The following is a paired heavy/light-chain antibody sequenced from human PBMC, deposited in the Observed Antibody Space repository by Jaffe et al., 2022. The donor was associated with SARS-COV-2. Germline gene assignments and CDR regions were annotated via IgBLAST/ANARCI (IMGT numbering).Light chain of an antibody. CDR3: QQYDNPSIT. V-gene: IGKV1-33*01. CDR1: QDISNY. J-gene: IGKJ5*01. Sequence: DIQMTQSPSSLSASVGDRVTITCQASQDISNYLNWYQQKPGKAPKLLIYDASNLETGVPSRFSGSGSGTDFTFTISSLQPEDIATYYCQQYDNPSITFGQGTRLEIK. CDR2: DAS.
Heavy chain of an antibody. CDR2: IIPILGIA. V-gene: IGHV1-69*08. CDR3: ARDSRASGWGDIVVVPAAIGKYYFDY. CDR1: GGTFSSYT. Sequence: QVQLVQSGAEVKKPGSSVKVSCKASGGTFSSYTISWVRQAPGQGLEWMGRIIPILGIANYAQKFQGRVTITADKSTSTAYMELSSLRSEDTAVYYCARDSRASGWGDIVVVPAAIGKYYFDYWGQGTLVTVSS. D-gene: IGHD2-2*01. J-gene: IGHJ4*02.